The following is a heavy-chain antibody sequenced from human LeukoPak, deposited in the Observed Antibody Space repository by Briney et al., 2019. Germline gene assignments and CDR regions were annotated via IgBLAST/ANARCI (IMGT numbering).Heavy chain of an antibody. J-gene: IGHJ4*02. V-gene: IGHV3-7*01. CDR2: IKTDGSEK. D-gene: IGHD2-15*01. Sequence: GGSLRLSCAASGFTFRDYWMTWVRQAPGKGLEWLANIKTDGSEKYYVDSVKGRFTVSRDNAKNSLYLQMNSLRAEDTAVYFCASWVGRDYWGQGTLVTVSS. CDR1: GFTFRDYW. CDR3: ASWVGRDY.